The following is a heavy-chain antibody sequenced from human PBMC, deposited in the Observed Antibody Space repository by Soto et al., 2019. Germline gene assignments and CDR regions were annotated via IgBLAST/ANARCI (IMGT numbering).Heavy chain of an antibody. V-gene: IGHV3-7*03. J-gene: IGHJ4*02. CDR2: INQDGSGT. CDR1: GFTFSSHS. D-gene: IGHD6-19*01. CDR3: ARYFRGSGRYFFDH. Sequence: GGSLRLSCEASGFTFSSHSMNWVRQAPGKGLEWVANINQDGSGTYYVDSVKGRFTISRDNAKNSLYLQMNSLRAEDTAVYYCARYFRGSGRYFFDHWGQGTLVTVSS.